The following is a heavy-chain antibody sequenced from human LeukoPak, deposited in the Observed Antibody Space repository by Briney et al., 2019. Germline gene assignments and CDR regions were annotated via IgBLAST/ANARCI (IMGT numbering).Heavy chain of an antibody. J-gene: IGHJ6*02. V-gene: IGHV3-30*04. CDR3: AREVAVADYGIDV. Sequence: GRSLRLSCAASGFTFSSYAMHWVRQAPGKGLEWVAVISYDGSKKYYADSVKGRFTISRDNSKNTLYLQMNSLRAEDTAVYYCAREVAVADYGIDVWGQGTTVTVSS. CDR2: ISYDGSKK. CDR1: GFTFSSYA. D-gene: IGHD6-19*01.